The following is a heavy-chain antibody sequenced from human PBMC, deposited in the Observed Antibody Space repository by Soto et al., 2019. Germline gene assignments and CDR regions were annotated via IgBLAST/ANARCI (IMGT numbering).Heavy chain of an antibody. CDR3: TTNSVTNFYYYGMEV. Sequence: EVQLVESRGGLVKPGGSLRLSCEGSGFTFSNGWMTWVRQAPGKGLEWVGRIKTNIDGGRIDYAAPVKGRFTISRDDSKNTLYLQMNSLKTEDTAVYYCTTNSVTNFYYYGMEVWGLGTTVTVSS. CDR2: IKTNIDGGRI. CDR1: GFTFSNGW. J-gene: IGHJ6*02. V-gene: IGHV3-15*01.